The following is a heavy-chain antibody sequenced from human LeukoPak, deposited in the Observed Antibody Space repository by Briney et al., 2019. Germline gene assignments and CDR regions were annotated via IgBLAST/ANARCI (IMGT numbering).Heavy chain of an antibody. V-gene: IGHV4-34*01. J-gene: IGHJ6*02. CDR3: ARERLWWHKGSAYYYGMDV. Sequence: PSETLSLTCAVYGGSFSGYYWSWIRQPPGKGLEWIGEINHSGSTNYNPSLKSRVTISVDTSKNQFSLKLSSVTAADTAVYYCARERLWWHKGSAYYYGMDVWGQGTTVTVSS. CDR2: INHSGST. D-gene: IGHD2-21*01. CDR1: GGSFSGYY.